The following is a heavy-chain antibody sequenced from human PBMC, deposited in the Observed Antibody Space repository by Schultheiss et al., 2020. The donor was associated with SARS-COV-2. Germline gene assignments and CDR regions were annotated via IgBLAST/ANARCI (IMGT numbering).Heavy chain of an antibody. CDR1: GGTFSSYA. J-gene: IGHJ6*02. Sequence: SVKVSCKASGGTFSSYAISWVRQAPGQGLEWMGGIIPIFGTANYAQKFQGRVTINADKSTSTAYMELSSLRSEDTAVYYCARAYLSRARYGSGSFYYYYGMDVWGQGTTVTVSS. V-gene: IGHV1-69*06. CDR3: ARAYLSRARYGSGSFYYYYGMDV. D-gene: IGHD3-10*01. CDR2: IIPIFGTA.